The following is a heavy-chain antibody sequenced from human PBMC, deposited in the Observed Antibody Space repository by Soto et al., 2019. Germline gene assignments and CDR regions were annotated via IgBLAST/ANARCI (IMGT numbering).Heavy chain of an antibody. CDR1: GYTFTTYG. V-gene: IGHV1-18*01. CDR2: INTHNGNT. J-gene: IGHJ6*02. Sequence: QVQLEQSAPEVKKPGASVKVSCKASGYTFTTYGISWVRQAPGQGLEWLGWINTHNGNTNYAQNLQGRVIMTADTSTSKAYMELRSLRSDDTAIYYCTREGSAPYYYYGMDAWGQGTTVTVSS. D-gene: IGHD3-10*01. CDR3: TREGSAPYYYYGMDA.